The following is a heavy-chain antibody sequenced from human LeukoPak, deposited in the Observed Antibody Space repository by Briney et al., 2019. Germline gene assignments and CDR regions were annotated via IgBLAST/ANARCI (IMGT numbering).Heavy chain of an antibody. Sequence: SETLSLTCTVSGGSISSGSHFWTWIRQPAGKGLEWIGHIFARQNTNYNPSLKSRLTILEDTSKNQFSLKLTSVTAADTAVYYCARGLLSMIRGGSLLGRIDPWGQGTLVTVSS. V-gene: IGHV4-61*09. CDR2: IFARQNT. CDR3: ARGLLSMIRGGSLLGRIDP. J-gene: IGHJ5*02. D-gene: IGHD3-10*01. CDR1: GGSISSGSHF.